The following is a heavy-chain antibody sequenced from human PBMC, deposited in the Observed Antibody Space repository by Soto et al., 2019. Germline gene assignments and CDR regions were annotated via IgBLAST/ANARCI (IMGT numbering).Heavy chain of an antibody. Sequence: GASVKVSCKASGYTFTSYGISWVRQAPGQGLEWMGWISAYNGNTNYAQKLQGRVTMTTDTSTSTAYMELRSLRSDDTAVYYCAGHRVDDYYGSGSYYHWGQGTLVTVSS. J-gene: IGHJ4*02. D-gene: IGHD3-10*01. CDR3: AGHRVDDYYGSGSYYH. CDR2: ISAYNGNT. CDR1: GYTFTSYG. V-gene: IGHV1-18*01.